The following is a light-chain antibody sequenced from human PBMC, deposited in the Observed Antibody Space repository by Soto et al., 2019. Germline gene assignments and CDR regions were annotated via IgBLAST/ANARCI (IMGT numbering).Light chain of an antibody. CDR1: QGISSY. CDR3: QQTYNTPLT. Sequence: DIQMTQSPSSVTSSHGDRVTITCRASQGISSYLAWYQQKPGKAPKLLIDFASSLQSGVPSRFSGSGSGTDFTLTITSLQPADFAIYYCQQTYNTPLTFGGGTKVDIK. J-gene: IGKJ4*01. CDR2: FAS. V-gene: IGKV1-12*01.